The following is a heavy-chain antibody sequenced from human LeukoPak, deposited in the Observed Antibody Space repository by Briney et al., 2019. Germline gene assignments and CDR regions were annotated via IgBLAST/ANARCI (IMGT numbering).Heavy chain of an antibody. CDR2: ISGSGGST. V-gene: IGHV3-23*01. D-gene: IGHD1-26*01. CDR1: GFTFSSYA. Sequence: EGSLRLSCAASGFTFSSYAMSWVRQAPGKGLEWVSAISGSGGSTYYADSVKGRFTISRDNSKNTLYLQMNSLRAEDTAVYYCAKSRSGGATPYYFDYWGQGTLVTVSS. J-gene: IGHJ4*02. CDR3: AKSRSGGATPYYFDY.